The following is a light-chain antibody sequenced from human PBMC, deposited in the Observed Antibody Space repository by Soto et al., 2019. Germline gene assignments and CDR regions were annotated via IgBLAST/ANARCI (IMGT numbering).Light chain of an antibody. CDR3: SSYSSSATNYV. CDR2: DVN. V-gene: IGLV2-14*03. J-gene: IGLJ1*01. CDR1: ISDGGVYDY. Sequence: QSVLTQPASVSGSPGQSITISCTGTISDGGVYDYVSWYQQHPVKAPKVIIYDVNNLPSGVSSRFSSSKSGNTASLSISGLQAEDEADYYCSSYSSSATNYVFGSGTKVTVL.